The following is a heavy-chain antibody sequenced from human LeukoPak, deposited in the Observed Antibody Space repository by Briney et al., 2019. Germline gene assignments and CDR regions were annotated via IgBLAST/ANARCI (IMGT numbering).Heavy chain of an antibody. Sequence: GGSLRLSRAASGFTFSSYSMNWVRQAPGKGREGVSYISSSSSTIYYADSVKGRFTISRDNAKNSLYLQMNSLRAEDTAVYYCARDLRGSYSFDYWGQGTLVTVSS. CDR3: ARDLRGSYSFDY. J-gene: IGHJ4*02. V-gene: IGHV3-48*01. D-gene: IGHD1-26*01. CDR1: GFTFSSYS. CDR2: ISSSSSTI.